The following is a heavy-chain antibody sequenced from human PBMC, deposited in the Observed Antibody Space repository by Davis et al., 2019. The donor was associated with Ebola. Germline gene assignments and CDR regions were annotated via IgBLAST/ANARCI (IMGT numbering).Heavy chain of an antibody. CDR1: GGYISGYY. V-gene: IGHV4-59*12. J-gene: IGHJ5*02. CDR3: ARGILVGAPSGWFDP. CDR2: LYHGGGT. D-gene: IGHD1-26*01. Sequence: MPSETLSLTCTVSGGYISGYYWSWIRQPPGKGLEWIGNLYHGGGTNYSPSLKSRLTISVDTSKNQFSLKLSSVTAADTAVYYCARGILVGAPSGWFDPWGQGTLVTVSS.